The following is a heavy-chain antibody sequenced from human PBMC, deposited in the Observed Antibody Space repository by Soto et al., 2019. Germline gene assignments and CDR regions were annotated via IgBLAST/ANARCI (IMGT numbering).Heavy chain of an antibody. CDR3: AKGAGYSYGYRAGPGY. J-gene: IGHJ4*02. CDR2: ISWNSGSI. V-gene: IGHV3-9*01. D-gene: IGHD5-18*01. Sequence: EVQLVESGGGLVQPGRSLRLSCAASGFTFDDYAMHWVRQAPGKGLEWVSGISWNSGSIGYADSVKGRFTISRDNAKNSLYLQMNSLRAEDTALYYCAKGAGYSYGYRAGPGYWGQGTLVTVSS. CDR1: GFTFDDYA.